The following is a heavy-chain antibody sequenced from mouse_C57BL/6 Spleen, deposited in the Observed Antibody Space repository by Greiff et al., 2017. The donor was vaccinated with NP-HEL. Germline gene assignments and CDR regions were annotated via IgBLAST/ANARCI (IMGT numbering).Heavy chain of an antibody. CDR1: GYTFTSYW. J-gene: IGHJ4*01. CDR2: IDPSDSYT. CDR3: ARAAFDSSGYGYAMDY. D-gene: IGHD3-2*02. Sequence: QVQLQQPGAELVMPGASVKLSCKASGYTFTSYWMHWVKQRPGQGLEWIGEIDPSDSYTNYNQKFKGKSTLTVDKSSSTAYMQLSSLTSEDSAVYYCARAAFDSSGYGYAMDYWGQGTSVTVSS. V-gene: IGHV1-69*01.